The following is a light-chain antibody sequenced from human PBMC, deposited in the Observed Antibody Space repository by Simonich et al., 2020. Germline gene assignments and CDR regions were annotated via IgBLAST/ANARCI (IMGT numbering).Light chain of an antibody. J-gene: IGKJ1*01. Sequence: IQWTKSPSPLLAPEGDRVPIIGRAMQSISSYLNGYQQKQGKSPKLLIYAASSLQSGVPSRFSGSGSGTDFTLTISSLQPEDFATYYCQQSYSTPRTFGQGTKVEIK. CDR1: QSISSY. CDR2: AAS. CDR3: QQSYSTPRT. V-gene: IGKV1-39*01.